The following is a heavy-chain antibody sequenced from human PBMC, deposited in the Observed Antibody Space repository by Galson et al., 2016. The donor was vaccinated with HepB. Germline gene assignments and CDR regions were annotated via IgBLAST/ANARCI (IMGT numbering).Heavy chain of an antibody. D-gene: IGHD2-2*01. J-gene: IGHJ2*01. V-gene: IGHV1-69*13. CDR3: ARDPYHYWYFDL. CDR1: GGTFSSNA. Sequence: SVKVSCKASGGTFSSNAIGWVRQAPGQGLEWMGEIIPIFDTANYAQKFQGRVTITADESTSTAYMELSSLRSDDTAVYYCARDPYHYWYFDLWGRGTLVTVSS. CDR2: IIPIFDTA.